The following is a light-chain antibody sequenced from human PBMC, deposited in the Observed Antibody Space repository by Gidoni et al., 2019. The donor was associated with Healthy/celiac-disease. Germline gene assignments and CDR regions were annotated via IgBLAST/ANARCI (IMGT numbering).Light chain of an antibody. Sequence: EIVMTQSPATLPVSPGERATPPCRASQSVSSNLAWYQQKPGRAPRLLIYGASTRATGIPARCSGSGSGTEFTLTISSLQSEDFAVYYCQQYNNWPPYTFGQGTKLEIK. CDR1: QSVSSN. J-gene: IGKJ2*01. CDR3: QQYNNWPPYT. V-gene: IGKV3-15*01. CDR2: GAS.